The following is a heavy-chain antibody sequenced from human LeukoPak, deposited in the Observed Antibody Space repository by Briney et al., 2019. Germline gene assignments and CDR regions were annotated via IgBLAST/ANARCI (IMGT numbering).Heavy chain of an antibody. Sequence: ASVKVSCKASGYTFTGYYMHWVRQAPGQGLEWMGWINPNSGGTNYAQKFQGRVTMTRDTSISTAYMELSRLRSDDTAVYYCAVTMVRGVIGYLDYWGQGTLVTVSS. D-gene: IGHD3-10*01. V-gene: IGHV1-2*02. CDR2: INPNSGGT. CDR1: GYTFTGYY. J-gene: IGHJ4*02. CDR3: AVTMVRGVIGYLDY.